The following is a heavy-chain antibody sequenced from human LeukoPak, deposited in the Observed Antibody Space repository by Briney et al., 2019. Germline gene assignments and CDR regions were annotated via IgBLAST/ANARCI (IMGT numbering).Heavy chain of an antibody. J-gene: IGHJ5*02. V-gene: IGHV3-7*05. CDR3: AKKTYYYDTRNLGRFDP. Sequence: PGGSLRLSCAASGFTFSSDWMSWVRQAPGKGLEWVANIKQDGSETYYVDSVKGRFTISRDNAKNSLYLQMNSLRAEDTALYYCAKKTYYYDTRNLGRFDPWGQGTLVTVSS. CDR1: GFTFSSDW. CDR2: IKQDGSET. D-gene: IGHD3-22*01.